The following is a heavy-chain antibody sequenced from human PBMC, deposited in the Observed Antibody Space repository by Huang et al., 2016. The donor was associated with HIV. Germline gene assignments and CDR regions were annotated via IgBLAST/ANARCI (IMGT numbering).Heavy chain of an antibody. CDR2: IILIFGTA. D-gene: IGHD3-22*01. Sequence: QVQLVQSGAEVKKPGSSVKVSCKASGGTFSSYAISWVRQAPGQGLEWMGGIILIFGTANYAQKFQGRVTITADESTSTAFMELSSLRSEDTAVYYCASHYYDSSGYFRGAFDIWGQGTMVTVSS. J-gene: IGHJ3*02. CDR3: ASHYYDSSGYFRGAFDI. CDR1: GGTFSSYA. V-gene: IGHV1-69*13.